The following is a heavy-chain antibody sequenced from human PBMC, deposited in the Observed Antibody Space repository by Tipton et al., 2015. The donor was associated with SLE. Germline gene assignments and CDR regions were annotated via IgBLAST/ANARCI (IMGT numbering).Heavy chain of an antibody. D-gene: IGHD3-3*01. Sequence: SLRLSCAASGFTVSSNYMSCVRQAPGKGLEWVSVIYSGGSTYYADSVKGRFTISRDNSKNTLYLQMNSLRAEDTAVYYCAREGPYDFWSGVVIRGYWYFDLWGRGTLVTVSS. CDR2: IYSGGST. V-gene: IGHV3-66*02. J-gene: IGHJ2*01. CDR3: AREGPYDFWSGVVIRGYWYFDL. CDR1: GFTVSSNY.